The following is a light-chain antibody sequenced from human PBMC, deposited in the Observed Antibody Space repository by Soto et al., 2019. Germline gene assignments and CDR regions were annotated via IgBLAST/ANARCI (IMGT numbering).Light chain of an antibody. Sequence: QSVLTQPPSASGSPGQSVTISCTGTSSDVGGYPVVSWYQQHPGKATKVLIYDVNKRPSGVPDRFSGSKSCNTASLTVSGLQAEDEADYYCSSQAGSDDTIVFGTGPK. CDR2: DVN. CDR3: SSQAGSDDTIV. J-gene: IGLJ1*01. V-gene: IGLV2-8*01. CDR1: SSDVGGYPV.